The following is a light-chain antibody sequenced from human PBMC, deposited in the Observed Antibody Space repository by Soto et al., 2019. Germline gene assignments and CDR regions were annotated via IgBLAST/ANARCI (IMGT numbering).Light chain of an antibody. Sequence: DIQMTQAPSSLSASLGDRVTVTCRASQGINHWLAWYQQKPGSAPKLLIYAASTLQSGVPLRFSGSGSGTDFTLTISSLQPEDFATYYCQQTNNFPITFGQGTRLEIK. J-gene: IGKJ5*01. V-gene: IGKV1-12*01. CDR1: QGINHW. CDR2: AAS. CDR3: QQTNNFPIT.